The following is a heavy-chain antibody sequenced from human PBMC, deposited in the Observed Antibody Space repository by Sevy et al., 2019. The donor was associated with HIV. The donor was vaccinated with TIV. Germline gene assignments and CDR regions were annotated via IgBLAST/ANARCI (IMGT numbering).Heavy chain of an antibody. CDR3: ARALRPYSFDTSTYFDY. Sequence: SETLSLTCTVSGASISSHYWSWIRQPPGKGLEWIGYIYYSGGTNYNPSLNSRVTMSVDTSKNQFSLKLRSVTAADTAMYYCARALRPYSFDTSTYFDYWGQGTLVTVSS. D-gene: IGHD3-22*01. J-gene: IGHJ4*02. CDR2: IYYSGGT. V-gene: IGHV4-59*11. CDR1: GASISSHY.